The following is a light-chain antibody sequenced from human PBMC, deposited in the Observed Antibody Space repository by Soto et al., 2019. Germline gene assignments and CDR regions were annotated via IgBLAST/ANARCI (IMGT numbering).Light chain of an antibody. CDR3: QQYNSDPWT. CDR1: QSISCW. V-gene: IGKV1-5*03. CDR2: KAS. J-gene: IGKJ1*01. Sequence: DIPMTQSPSTLSASVGDRVTITCRASQSISCWLAWYQQKPGKAPKLLTYKASSLESGVPSRFRGSGSGTEFTLTISRLQPDEFATYYCQQYNSDPWTFGQGTTVEIK.